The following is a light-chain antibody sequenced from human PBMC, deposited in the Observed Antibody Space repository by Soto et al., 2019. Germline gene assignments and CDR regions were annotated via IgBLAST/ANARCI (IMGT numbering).Light chain of an antibody. CDR1: QSVSSN. CDR3: QQYNNWPRVT. V-gene: IGKV3-15*01. CDR2: GAS. Sequence: EIVMTQSPATLSVSPGERATLSCRASQSVSSNLAWYQQKPGQAPRRLIYGASTRATGIPARFSGSGSGTEFTLTISSLQSEDFAVYYCQQYNNWPRVTFGQGTKVEIK. J-gene: IGKJ1*01.